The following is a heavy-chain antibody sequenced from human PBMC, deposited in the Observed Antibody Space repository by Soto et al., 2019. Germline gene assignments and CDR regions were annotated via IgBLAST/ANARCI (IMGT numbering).Heavy chain of an antibody. CDR1: GYTFSSHY. D-gene: IGHD3-22*01. V-gene: IGHV1-46*03. J-gene: IGHJ3*02. CDR2: IDPSGGST. Sequence: QVQLVQSGAEVKKPGASVKVSCKASGYTFSSHYMHWVRQAPGQGLECMGIIDPSGGSTAYAQKFHGRVTMISDTSTSTGFMELSSLRSEDTAVYYCARGGASTDYYSSRGGERNAFDIWGQGTMVTVSS. CDR3: ARGGASTDYYSSRGGERNAFDI.